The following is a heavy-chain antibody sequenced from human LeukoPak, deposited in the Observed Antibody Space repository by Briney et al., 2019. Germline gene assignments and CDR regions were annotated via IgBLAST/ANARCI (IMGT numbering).Heavy chain of an antibody. Sequence: GGSLRLSCAASGFTFSSYWMSWVRQAPGKGLEWVANIKQDGSEKYYVDSVKGRFTISRDNAKNSLYLQMNSLRAEDTAVYYCARTRHGIAVAGTEYWFDPWGQGTLVTVSS. CDR3: ARTRHGIAVAGTEYWFDP. D-gene: IGHD6-19*01. CDR1: GFTFSSYW. J-gene: IGHJ5*02. V-gene: IGHV3-7*01. CDR2: IKQDGSEK.